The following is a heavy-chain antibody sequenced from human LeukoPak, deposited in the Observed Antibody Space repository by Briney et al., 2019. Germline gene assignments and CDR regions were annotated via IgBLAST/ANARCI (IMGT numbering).Heavy chain of an antibody. D-gene: IGHD2-2*01. CDR1: GYAFIDYY. V-gene: IGHV1-2*02. CDR3: ARDFSPSCSGTSCYPGGY. Sequence: ASVKVSCKASGYAFIDYYMHWVRQAPGQGLEWMGWINPNSGATNYAQKFQGRVTMTRDTSISTAYMELSSLTSDDTAVYHCARDFSPSCSGTSCYPGGYWGQGTLVTVSS. CDR2: INPNSGAT. J-gene: IGHJ4*02.